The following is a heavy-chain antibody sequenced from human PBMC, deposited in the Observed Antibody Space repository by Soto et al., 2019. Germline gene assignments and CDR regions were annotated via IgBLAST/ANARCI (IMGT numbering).Heavy chain of an antibody. CDR1: GFTFSSYA. CDR3: ARDRGGNCISTSCRDY. D-gene: IGHD2-2*01. Sequence: QVQLVESGGGVVQPGRSLRLSCAASGFTFSSYAMHWVRQAPGKGLEWVAVISYDGSNKYYADSVKGRFTISRDNSKNTLYLQMNSLRAEDTAVYYCARDRGGNCISTSCRDYWGQGTLVTVSS. V-gene: IGHV3-30-3*01. CDR2: ISYDGSNK. J-gene: IGHJ4*02.